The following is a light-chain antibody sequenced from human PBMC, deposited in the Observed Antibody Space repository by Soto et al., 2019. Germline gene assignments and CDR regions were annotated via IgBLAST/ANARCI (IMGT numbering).Light chain of an antibody. Sequence: DLQMTQSPSSLSASVGDRVTMTCRASQTITYYLNWYQQKPGKAPKLLIYAASSLQSGVPSRFSGSGSGTDFTLTISSLQPEDFATYYCQQSYSTPLTFGGGTKVEIK. CDR2: AAS. V-gene: IGKV1-39*01. J-gene: IGKJ4*01. CDR1: QTITYY. CDR3: QQSYSTPLT.